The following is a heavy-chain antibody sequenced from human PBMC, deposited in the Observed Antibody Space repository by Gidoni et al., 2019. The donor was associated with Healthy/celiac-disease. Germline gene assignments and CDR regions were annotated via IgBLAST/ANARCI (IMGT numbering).Heavy chain of an antibody. CDR2: ISAYNGNT. Sequence: QVQLVQPGSEVTKPGASVKVSCKASGYPFTSYGISWVRQAPGQGLEWMGWISAYNGNTNYAQKLQGRVTMTTDTSTSTAYMELRSLRSDDTAVYYCARAYYYDSSGYWNYWGQGTLVTVSS. CDR3: ARAYYYDSSGYWNY. V-gene: IGHV1-18*01. J-gene: IGHJ4*02. CDR1: GYPFTSYG. D-gene: IGHD3-22*01.